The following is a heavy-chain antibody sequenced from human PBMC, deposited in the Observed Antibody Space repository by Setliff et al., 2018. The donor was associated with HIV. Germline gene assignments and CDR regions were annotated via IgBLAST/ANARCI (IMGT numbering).Heavy chain of an antibody. CDR2: IYYSGST. CDR3: ARRWYEGGSGKSYFDY. CDR1: GGSISSSSYY. Sequence: PSETLSLTCTVSGGSISSSSYYWGWIRQPPGKGLEWIGSIYYSGSTYYNPSLKSRVTISVDTSKNQFSLKLSSVTAADTAVYYCARRWYEGGSGKSYFDYWGQGTLVTVSS. J-gene: IGHJ4*02. D-gene: IGHD2-15*01. V-gene: IGHV4-39*01.